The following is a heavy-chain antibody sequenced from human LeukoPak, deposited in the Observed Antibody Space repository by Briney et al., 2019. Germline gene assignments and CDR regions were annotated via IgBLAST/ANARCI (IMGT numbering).Heavy chain of an antibody. CDR3: AKDSRGYQDYFDY. CDR1: GFTFSSNA. D-gene: IGHD3-22*01. Sequence: GGSLRLSCEASGFTFSSNAMSWVRQAPGKGLEWVSALSGGGDSTYYADSVKGRFTISRDNSKNTLYLQMNSLRAEDTAVYYCAKDSRGYQDYFDYWGQGTLVTVSS. J-gene: IGHJ4*02. V-gene: IGHV3-23*01. CDR2: LSGGGDST.